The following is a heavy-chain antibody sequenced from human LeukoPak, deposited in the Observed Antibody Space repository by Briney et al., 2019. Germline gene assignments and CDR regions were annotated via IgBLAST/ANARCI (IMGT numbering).Heavy chain of an antibody. CDR3: AREIVVVASANYSFFYMGV. D-gene: IGHD2-15*01. V-gene: IGHV4-59*01. Sequence: SETLSLTCTVSGGSISSYYWSWIRQPPGKGLEWIGYIYYSGSTNYNPSLKSRVTISVDTSKNQFSLKLSSVTAADTAVYYCAREIVVVASANYSFFYMGVWGKGTTVTVSS. J-gene: IGHJ6*03. CDR2: IYYSGST. CDR1: GGSISSYY.